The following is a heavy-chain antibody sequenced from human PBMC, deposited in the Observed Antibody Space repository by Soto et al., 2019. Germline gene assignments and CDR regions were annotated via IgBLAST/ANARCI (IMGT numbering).Heavy chain of an antibody. V-gene: IGHV3-74*01. CDR1: GFTFSGYW. J-gene: IGHJ4*02. Sequence: EVQLVESGGGLVQPGGSLRLSCVASGFTFSGYWMHWVRQSPGKGLVWVSRLNSDGSITSYADSVKGRFTISRDNAKNTLYLQMNSLRAEDTAVYFCARGGAYNGGWFSWGPGTLVTVSS. D-gene: IGHD6-19*01. CDR2: LNSDGSIT. CDR3: ARGGAYNGGWFS.